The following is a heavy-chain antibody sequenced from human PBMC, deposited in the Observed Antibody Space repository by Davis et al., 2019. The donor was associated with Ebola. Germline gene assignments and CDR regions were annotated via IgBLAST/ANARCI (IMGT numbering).Heavy chain of an antibody. D-gene: IGHD2-8*02. CDR3: ARARGGTEYDAFDI. CDR1: GGTFSSYA. V-gene: IGHV1-69*13. CDR2: IIPIFGTA. J-gene: IGHJ3*02. Sequence: SVTVSCKASGGTFSSYAISWVRQAPGQGLEWMGGIIPIFGTANYAQKFQGRVTITADESTSTAYMELSSLRSEDTAVYYCARARGGTEYDAFDIWGQGTMVTVSS.